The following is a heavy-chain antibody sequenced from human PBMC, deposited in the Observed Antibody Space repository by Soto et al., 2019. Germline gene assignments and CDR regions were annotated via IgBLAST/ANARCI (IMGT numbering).Heavy chain of an antibody. CDR3: AAGRLDILTGYYIRVLSPHGMDV. Sequence: SVKVSCKASGFTFTSSAVQWVRQARGQRLEWIGWIVVGSGNTNYAQKFQERVTITRDMSTSTAYMELSSLRSEDTAVYYCAAGRLDILTGYYIRVLSPHGMDVWGQGTTVTVSS. D-gene: IGHD3-9*01. J-gene: IGHJ6*02. CDR2: IVVGSGNT. CDR1: GFTFTSSA. V-gene: IGHV1-58*01.